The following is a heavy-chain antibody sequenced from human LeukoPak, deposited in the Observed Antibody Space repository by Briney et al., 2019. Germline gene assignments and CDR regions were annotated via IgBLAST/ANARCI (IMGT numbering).Heavy chain of an antibody. CDR1: GYTFTDYF. Sequence: ASVKVSCKASGYTFTDYFMHWVRQAPGQGLEWMGIISPNGGTTNYAQKFQDGVTMTRDTSTSTVYMELSSLRSEDTAVYYCARGYCTNGVCRTFDIWGQGTLVTVSS. D-gene: IGHD2-8*01. CDR3: ARGYCTNGVCRTFDI. CDR2: ISPNGGTT. J-gene: IGHJ4*02. V-gene: IGHV1-46*01.